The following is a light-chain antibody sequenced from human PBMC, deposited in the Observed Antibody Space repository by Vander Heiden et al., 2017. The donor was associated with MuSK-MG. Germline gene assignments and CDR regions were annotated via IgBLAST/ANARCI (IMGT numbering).Light chain of an antibody. CDR1: SGDVAFYTY. J-gene: IGLJ2*01. V-gene: IGLV2-14*03. Sequence: SALTQPASVSGPPGKSFTIACTGYSGDVAFYTYVSWYQLHPGKAPRLLIYDDSKRPSGVSVRFSGSKSGSTASLTISGLQADDEADYYCSSCATSSVLFCGGTKLTVL. CDR3: SSCATSSVL. CDR2: DDS.